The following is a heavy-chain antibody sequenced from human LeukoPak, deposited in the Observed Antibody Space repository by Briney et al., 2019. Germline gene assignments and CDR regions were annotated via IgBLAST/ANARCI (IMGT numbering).Heavy chain of an antibody. V-gene: IGHV3-66*02. Sequence: GGSLRLSCAASGFTDSSNYMNWVRQAPGKGLEWVSVIYSGGATYYADSVKGRFIISRDNSKNTLYLQMNSLGAEDTAVYYCARELHLGQGTLVTVSS. J-gene: IGHJ4*02. D-gene: IGHD1-26*01. CDR2: IYSGGAT. CDR3: ARELH. CDR1: GFTDSSNY.